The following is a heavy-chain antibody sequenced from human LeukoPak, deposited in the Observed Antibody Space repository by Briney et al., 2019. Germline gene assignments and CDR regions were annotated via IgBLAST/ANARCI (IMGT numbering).Heavy chain of an antibody. J-gene: IGHJ5*02. CDR1: GYSISSGYY. Sequence: SETLSLTCTVSGYSISSGYYWGWIRQPPGKGLEWIGSIYHSGSTYYNPSLKSRVTISVDTSKNQFSLKLSSVTAADTAVYYCARVSFFGLGWFDPWGQGTLVTVSS. V-gene: IGHV4-38-2*02. CDR2: IYHSGST. CDR3: ARVSFFGLGWFDP. D-gene: IGHD3-3*01.